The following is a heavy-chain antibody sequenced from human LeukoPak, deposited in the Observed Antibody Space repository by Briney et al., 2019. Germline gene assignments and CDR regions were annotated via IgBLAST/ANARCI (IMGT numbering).Heavy chain of an antibody. Sequence: SETLSLTCTVSGGSINSYYWSYIRQPAGKGLDWIGRLYTGGNTNHNPSLKSRVTMSVDTSKNQFSLKLSSVTAADTAVYYCAREAGGGWDYFDYWGQGTLVTVSS. CDR2: LYTGGNT. J-gene: IGHJ4*02. CDR1: GGSINSYY. CDR3: AREAGGGWDYFDY. V-gene: IGHV4-4*07. D-gene: IGHD3-10*01.